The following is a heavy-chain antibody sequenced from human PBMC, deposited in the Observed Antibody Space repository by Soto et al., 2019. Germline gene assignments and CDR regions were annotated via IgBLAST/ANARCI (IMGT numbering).Heavy chain of an antibody. CDR3: ARGLTAWDYFDY. D-gene: IGHD7-27*01. Sequence: WGTLSLTCAVSGYSISSGYYWGWIRQPPGKGLEWIGSIYHSGSTYYNPSLKSRVTISVDTSKNQFSLKLSSVTAADTAVYYCARGLTAWDYFDYWGQGTLVTVSS. J-gene: IGHJ4*02. V-gene: IGHV4-38-2*01. CDR2: IYHSGST. CDR1: GYSISSGYY.